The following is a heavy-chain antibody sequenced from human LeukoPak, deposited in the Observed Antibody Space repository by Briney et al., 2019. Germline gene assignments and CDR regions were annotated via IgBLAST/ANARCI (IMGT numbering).Heavy chain of an antibody. CDR1: GYTFTGYY. V-gene: IGHV1-2*02. Sequence: ASVKVSCKASGYTFTGYYMHWVRQAPGQGLEWMGWINPNSGGTNFGQNFQGRVTMTRDTSISTAYMELSRLRSDDTAMYYCARESLLTNYYNRNDGFDIWGQGTMVTVSS. CDR3: ARESLLTNYYNRNDGFDI. CDR2: INPNSGGT. J-gene: IGHJ3*02. D-gene: IGHD3-9*01.